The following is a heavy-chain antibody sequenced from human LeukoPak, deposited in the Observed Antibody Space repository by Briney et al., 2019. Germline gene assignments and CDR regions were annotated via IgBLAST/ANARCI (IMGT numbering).Heavy chain of an antibody. J-gene: IGHJ4*02. V-gene: IGHV3-7*03. CDR2: INQDGSEK. D-gene: IGHD3-10*01. CDR1: GFSFGSYW. CDR3: ARDTAGFDY. Sequence: GGSLRLSCAASGFSFGSYWMSWVRQAPGKGLEWVAKINQDGSEKYYVDSMKGRVTISRDNAKKSLYLQMDSQRDEDTAVYYCARDTAGFDYWGQGTPVTVSS.